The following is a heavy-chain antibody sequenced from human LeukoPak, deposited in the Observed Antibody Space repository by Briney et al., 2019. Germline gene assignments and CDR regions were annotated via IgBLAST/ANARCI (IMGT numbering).Heavy chain of an antibody. CDR3: ARDPGVGLWSNYYYYYMDV. D-gene: IGHD5-18*01. CDR1: GYTFTSYD. CDR2: INTNTGNP. V-gene: IGHV7-4-1*02. J-gene: IGHJ6*03. Sequence: GASVKVSCKASGYTFTSYDINWVRQATGQGLEWMGWINTNTGNPTYAQGFTGRFVFSLDTSVSTAYLQISSLKAEDTAVYYCARDPGVGLWSNYYYYYMDVWGKGTTVTVSS.